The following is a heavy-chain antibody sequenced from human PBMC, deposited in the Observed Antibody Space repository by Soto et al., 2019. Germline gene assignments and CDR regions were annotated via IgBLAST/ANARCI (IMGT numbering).Heavy chain of an antibody. D-gene: IGHD3-10*01. Sequence: EVQLLESGGGLVQPGGSLRLSCAASGFTFSSYAMSWVRQAPGKGLEWVSDISGSGGITYYADSVKGRFTISRDNSKNTLYLQMNSLRAEDTAVYYCAKSPMVRGGGWFDPWGQGTLVPVSS. CDR3: AKSPMVRGGGWFDP. J-gene: IGHJ5*02. CDR1: GFTFSSYA. V-gene: IGHV3-23*01. CDR2: ISGSGGIT.